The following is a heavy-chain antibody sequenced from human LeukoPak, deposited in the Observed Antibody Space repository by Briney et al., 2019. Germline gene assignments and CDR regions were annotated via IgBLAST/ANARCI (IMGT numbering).Heavy chain of an antibody. Sequence: SETLSLTCTVSGGSISSYYWSWIRQPPGKGLEWIGYIYYSGSTNYNPSLKSRVTISVDTSKNQFSLKLSSVTAADTAVYYCARDFQYYDFWSGYYKEWYFDYWGRGTLVTVSS. D-gene: IGHD3-3*01. CDR3: ARDFQYYDFWSGYYKEWYFDY. V-gene: IGHV4-59*01. CDR1: GGSISSYY. CDR2: IYYSGST. J-gene: IGHJ4*02.